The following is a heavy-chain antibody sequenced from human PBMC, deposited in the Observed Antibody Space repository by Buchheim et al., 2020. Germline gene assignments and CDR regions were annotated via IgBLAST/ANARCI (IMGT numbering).Heavy chain of an antibody. V-gene: IGHV3-23*01. Sequence: EVQLLESGGGLVQPGGSLRLSCAASGFTFSSYSMRWVRQAPGKGLEWVSAISSSGGSTCYADSVKGRFTISRDNSKNTLYLQMNSLRAEDTAVYYCARGPILNSYGGLGNMDVWGQGTT. CDR1: GFTFSSYS. CDR3: ARGPILNSYGGLGNMDV. CDR2: ISSSGGST. J-gene: IGHJ6*02. D-gene: IGHD5-18*01.